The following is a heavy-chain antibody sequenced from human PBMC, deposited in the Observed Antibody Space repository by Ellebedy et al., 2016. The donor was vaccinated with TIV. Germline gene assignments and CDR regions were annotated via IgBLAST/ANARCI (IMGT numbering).Heavy chain of an antibody. CDR2: MNPNSGNT. D-gene: IGHD6-13*01. J-gene: IGHJ3*02. Sequence: AASVKVSCKSSGYTFIDYGVTWVRQATGQGLEWMGWMNPNSGNTGYAQKFQGRVTMTRNTSISTAYMELSSMRSEDTAVYYCYQQLVRERLDAFDIWGQGTMVTVSS. CDR1: GYTFIDYG. CDR3: YQQLVRERLDAFDI. V-gene: IGHV1-8*02.